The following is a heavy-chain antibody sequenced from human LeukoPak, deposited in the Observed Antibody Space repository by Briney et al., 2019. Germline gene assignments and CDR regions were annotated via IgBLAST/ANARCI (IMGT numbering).Heavy chain of an antibody. J-gene: IGHJ4*02. CDR1: GFTFSSYG. CDR3: AKADGGYCSGGSCYGQSVNY. CDR2: ISYDGSNK. D-gene: IGHD2-15*01. Sequence: GSSLRLSCAASGFTFSSYGMHWVRQARGKGLEWVAVISYDGSNKYYADSVKGRFTISRDNSKNTLYLQMNSLRAEDTAVYYCAKADGGYCSGGSCYGQSVNYWGQGTLVTVSS. V-gene: IGHV3-30*18.